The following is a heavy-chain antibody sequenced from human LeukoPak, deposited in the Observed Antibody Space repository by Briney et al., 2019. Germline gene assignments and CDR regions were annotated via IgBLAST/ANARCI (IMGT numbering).Heavy chain of an antibody. D-gene: IGHD1-1*01. Sequence: SETLSLTCTVSGGSISSYYWSCIRQPPGKGLEWIGYIYYSGSTNYNPSLKSRVTISVDTSKNQFSLKLSSVTAADTAVYYCARATYYWNEAIWFDPWGQGTLVTVSS. V-gene: IGHV4-59*01. CDR1: GGSISSYY. CDR2: IYYSGST. J-gene: IGHJ5*02. CDR3: ARATYYWNEAIWFDP.